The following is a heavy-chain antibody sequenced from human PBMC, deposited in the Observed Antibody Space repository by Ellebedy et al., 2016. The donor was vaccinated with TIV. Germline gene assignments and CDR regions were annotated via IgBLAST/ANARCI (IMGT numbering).Heavy chain of an antibody. V-gene: IGHV1-8*03. J-gene: IGHJ4*02. Sequence: ASVKVSCKASGYTFTSYDINWVRQATGQGLEWMGWMNPNSGNKGNAQKVQGRVTITRNNSISTAYMELSSLRSEETAVYYWARVRDNSWYYWGQGTLVTVSS. CDR2: MNPNSGNK. CDR3: ARVRDNSWYY. D-gene: IGHD6-13*01. CDR1: GYTFTSYD.